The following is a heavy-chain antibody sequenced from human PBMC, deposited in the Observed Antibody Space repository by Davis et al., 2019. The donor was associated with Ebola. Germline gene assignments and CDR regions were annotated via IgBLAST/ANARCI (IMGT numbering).Heavy chain of an antibody. CDR3: AGGPTVIDY. J-gene: IGHJ4*02. CDR2: INPHSGGT. CDR1: GYTFTGHY. V-gene: IGHV1-2*06. D-gene: IGHD4-17*01. Sequence: AASVKVSCKTSGYTFTGHYTHWVRQAPGQGPEWMGRINPHSGGTDYAQKFQGRVTMTRDTSISTAYMELSRLRSNDTAVYYCAGGPTVIDYWGQGTLVTVSS.